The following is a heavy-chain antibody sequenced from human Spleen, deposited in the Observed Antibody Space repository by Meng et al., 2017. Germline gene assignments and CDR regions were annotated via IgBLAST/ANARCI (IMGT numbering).Heavy chain of an antibody. D-gene: IGHD6-19*01. CDR3: VKHSSDWSLDS. J-gene: IGHJ4*02. CDR2: IHPSGNA. V-gene: IGHV1-18*01. Sequence: QVQLVQSGAEVNKPWASLKVSCKASGYTYTLYQMDWVRQAPGQGLEWMGWIHPSGNANYAQKFQGRVTMTTDTSTTTAYMELRSLRSDDSALYYCVKHSSDWSLDSWGQGTLVTVSS. CDR1: GYTYTLYQ.